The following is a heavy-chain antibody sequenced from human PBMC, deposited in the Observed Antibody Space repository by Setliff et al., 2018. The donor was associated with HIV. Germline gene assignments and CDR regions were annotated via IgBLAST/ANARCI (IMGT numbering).Heavy chain of an antibody. CDR3: ARDAGIPMVRGRWPLDY. D-gene: IGHD3-10*01. V-gene: IGHV1-69*10. CDR1: GGTFNSYA. J-gene: IGHJ4*02. CDR2: IIPILGIA. Sequence: SVKVSCKASGGTFNSYAIKWVRQAPGQGLECMGEIIPILGIASYAQKFQGRVTFSADTSTSTAYMELSGLRSEDAAVYYCARDAGIPMVRGRWPLDYWGQGTLVTVSS.